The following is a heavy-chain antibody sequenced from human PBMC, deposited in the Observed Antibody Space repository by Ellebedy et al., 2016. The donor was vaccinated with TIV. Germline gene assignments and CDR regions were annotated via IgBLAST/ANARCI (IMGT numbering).Heavy chain of an antibody. J-gene: IGHJ4*02. V-gene: IGHV5-51*01. CDR2: IYSGGSGT. CDR3: VRLYYYETSGYYTPFDY. D-gene: IGHD3-22*01. CDR1: GYKFTSYW. Sequence: KVSXKGSGYKFTSYWLGWVRQMPGKGLEWVGIIYSGGSGTRYNPSLQGQVTISADESTSTVYLHWSSLKASDTAMYYCVRLYYYETSGYYTPFDYWGQGTLVIVSS.